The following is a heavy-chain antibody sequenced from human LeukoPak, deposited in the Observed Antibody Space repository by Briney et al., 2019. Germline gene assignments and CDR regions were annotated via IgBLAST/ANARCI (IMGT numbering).Heavy chain of an antibody. CDR1: GFTFDDYG. CDR2: INWNGGST. V-gene: IGHV3-20*04. CDR3: AKNADRGAYCRGGSCYTYYYYYMDV. D-gene: IGHD2-15*01. J-gene: IGHJ6*03. Sequence: GGSLRLSCAASGFTFDDYGMSWVRQAPGNGLEWVSGINWNGGSTGYADSVKGRFTVARDNSKNTLYLQMNSLTVEDTAIYYCAKNADRGAYCRGGSCYTYYYYYMDVWGTGTTVTISS.